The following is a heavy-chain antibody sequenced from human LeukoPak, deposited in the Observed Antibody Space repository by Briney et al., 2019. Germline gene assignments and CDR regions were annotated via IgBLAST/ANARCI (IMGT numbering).Heavy chain of an antibody. D-gene: IGHD5-12*01. CDR1: GFTFDDYA. V-gene: IGHV3-9*01. CDR3: VKEYASGYDFFDY. Sequence: SLRLSCAASGFTFDDYAMYWVRQAPGKGLEWVSYISWNGASLDYADSVKGRFTISRDNAQNSLYLQMNSLRPEDTALYFCVKEYASGYDFFDYWGQAVLVTVSS. J-gene: IGHJ4*02. CDR2: ISWNGASL.